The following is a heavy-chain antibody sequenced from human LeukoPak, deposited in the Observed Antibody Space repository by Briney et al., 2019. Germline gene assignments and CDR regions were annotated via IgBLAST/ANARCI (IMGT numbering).Heavy chain of an antibody. CDR1: GGTFSSYA. J-gene: IGHJ4*02. D-gene: IGHD2-15*01. CDR3: ARDMGYCSGGSCYFGGY. V-gene: IGHV1-69*13. CDR2: IIPIFGTA. Sequence: ATVKVSCKASGGTFSSYAISWVRQAPGQGLEWMGGIIPIFGTANYAQKFQGRVTITADESTSTAYMELSSLRSEDTAVYYCARDMGYCSGGSCYFGGYWGQGTLVTVSS.